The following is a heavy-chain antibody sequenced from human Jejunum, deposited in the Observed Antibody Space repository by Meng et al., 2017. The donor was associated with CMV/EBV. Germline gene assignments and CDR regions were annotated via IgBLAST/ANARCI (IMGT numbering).Heavy chain of an antibody. D-gene: IGHD6-13*01. CDR1: GFTFSNCA. Sequence: ASGFTFSNCAMSWVRQAPGKGLEWVSAISGSGGSTYYADSVKGRFTISRDNSKNTLYLQMNSLRAEDTAVYYCAKLGIAAAGTVDYWGQGTLVTVSS. CDR2: ISGSGGST. V-gene: IGHV3-23*01. CDR3: AKLGIAAAGTVDY. J-gene: IGHJ4*02.